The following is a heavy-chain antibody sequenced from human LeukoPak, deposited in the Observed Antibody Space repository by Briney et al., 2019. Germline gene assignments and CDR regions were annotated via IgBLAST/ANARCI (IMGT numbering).Heavy chain of an antibody. Sequence: GGSLRLSCAASGFTFSSYAMSWVRQAPGKGLEWVAAIWYDGSQKYYADSVKGRFTISRDNLENTGDLQMNSLRAEDTAVYYCARLYGSKSGYFDYWGPGTLVTVSS. D-gene: IGHD4-23*01. J-gene: IGHJ4*02. CDR3: ARLYGSKSGYFDY. V-gene: IGHV3-33*08. CDR2: IWYDGSQK. CDR1: GFTFSSYA.